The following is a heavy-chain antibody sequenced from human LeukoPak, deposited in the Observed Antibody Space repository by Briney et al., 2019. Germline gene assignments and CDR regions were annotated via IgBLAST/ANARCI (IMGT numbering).Heavy chain of an antibody. CDR3: ARDSRAPGYCTNGVCYKDWYFDL. Sequence: SETLSLTCTVSGGSISSGGYYWSWIRQPPGKGLEWIGYIYHSGSTYYNPSLKSRVTISVDRSKNQFSLKLSSVTAADTAVYYCARDSRAPGYCTNGVCYKDWYFDLWGRGTLVTVSS. V-gene: IGHV4-30-2*01. CDR2: IYHSGST. D-gene: IGHD2-8*01. CDR1: GGSISSGGYY. J-gene: IGHJ2*01.